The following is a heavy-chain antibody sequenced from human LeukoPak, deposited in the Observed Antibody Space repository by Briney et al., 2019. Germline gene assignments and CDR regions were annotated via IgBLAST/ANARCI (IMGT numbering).Heavy chain of an antibody. D-gene: IGHD3-3*01. J-gene: IGHJ3*02. CDR1: GYTFTSYY. Sequence: GASVKVSCKASGYTFTSYYMHWVRQAPGQGLEWMGIINPSGGSTSYAQKFQGRVTMTRDMSTSTVYMELSSLRSEDTAVYYCARASRSGYYTGMGAFDIWGQGTMVTVSS. V-gene: IGHV1-46*01. CDR2: INPSGGST. CDR3: ARASRSGYYTGMGAFDI.